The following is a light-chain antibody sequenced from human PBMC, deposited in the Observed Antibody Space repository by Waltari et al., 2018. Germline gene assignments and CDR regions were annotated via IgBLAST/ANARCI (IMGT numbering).Light chain of an antibody. J-gene: IGLJ7*01. Sequence: NFLLTPPPSVSESPGQTVTLTCCRNSGNIGSSHIQWHQQRPGSAPHPIIYEDNRRSFGVPERFSGSIDMSSNSASLSISGLQAEDEADYYCQSYDRSSLVFGGGTHLTVL. CDR1: SGNIGSSH. CDR2: EDN. V-gene: IGLV6-57*04. CDR3: QSYDRSSLV.